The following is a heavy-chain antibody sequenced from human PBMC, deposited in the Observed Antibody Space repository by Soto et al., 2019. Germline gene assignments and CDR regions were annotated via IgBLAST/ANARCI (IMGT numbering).Heavy chain of an antibody. CDR2: IYYSGSI. Sequence: PSGTLSLTCTVSSGSISSYYWSWIRQPPGKGLEWIGYIYYSGSINYNPSLKSRVTILVDASKNRFSLKLSSVTAADTAVYYCASHGVVTPSLFSSWAQRTLAPVSS. D-gene: IGHD2-21*02. V-gene: IGHV4-59*08. CDR1: SGSISSYY. J-gene: IGHJ5*02. CDR3: ASHGVVTPSLFSS.